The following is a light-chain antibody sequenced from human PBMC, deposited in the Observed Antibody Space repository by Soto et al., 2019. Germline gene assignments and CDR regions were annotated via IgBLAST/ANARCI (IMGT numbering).Light chain of an antibody. Sequence: EMVLTQSPGTLSLSPGERATLHCRASQIGNTNYLAWYQQRPGQPPRLLIYSVFTRDNGTPDRFSGSGSGTDFTLTISRLEPEDSAPYYCQHYGHPPWTFGQGTRVEIK. J-gene: IGKJ1*01. CDR3: QHYGHPPWT. V-gene: IGKV3-20*01. CDR1: QIGNTNY. CDR2: SVF.